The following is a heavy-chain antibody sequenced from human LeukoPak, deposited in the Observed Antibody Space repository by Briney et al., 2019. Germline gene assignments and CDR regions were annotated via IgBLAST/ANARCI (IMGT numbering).Heavy chain of an antibody. J-gene: IGHJ6*02. CDR2: ISSSGSTI. Sequence: GGSLRLSCAASGFTFGSYEMNWVRQAPGKGLEWVSYISSSGSTIYYADSVKGRFTISRDNAKNSLYLQMNSLRAEDTAVYYCARDNVVVPAATGYYYYGMDVWGQGTTVTVSS. V-gene: IGHV3-48*03. D-gene: IGHD2-2*01. CDR1: GFTFGSYE. CDR3: ARDNVVVPAATGYYYYGMDV.